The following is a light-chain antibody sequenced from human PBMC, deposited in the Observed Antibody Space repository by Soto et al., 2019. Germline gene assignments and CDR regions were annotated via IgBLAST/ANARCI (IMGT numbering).Light chain of an antibody. CDR3: QQRRA. Sequence: EIVLTQSPATLSLSPGERATLSCRASQSVSSYLAWYQQKPGQAPRLLIYDASNRATGIPARFSGSGSGTDFTHTISSLPPEDFAVYYCQQRRAFGQGTKVEIK. J-gene: IGKJ1*01. CDR1: QSVSSY. CDR2: DAS. V-gene: IGKV3-11*01.